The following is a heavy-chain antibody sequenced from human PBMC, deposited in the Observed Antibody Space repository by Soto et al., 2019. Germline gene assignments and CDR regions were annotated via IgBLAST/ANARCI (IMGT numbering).Heavy chain of an antibody. CDR2: ISPNNGNT. CDR3: ATIIMIFGMAHLGSYFDY. Sequence: QIQLMQSGAEVKRPGASVRVSCKASGYSFSDYGLSWVRQAPGQGLEWMGWISPNNGNTIYGEKFQGRVTMTTVTTTTTAYMELRSLTTDDAAVYYCATIIMIFGMAHLGSYFDYWGQGTLVAVSS. D-gene: IGHD3-3*01. J-gene: IGHJ4*02. CDR1: GYSFSDYG. V-gene: IGHV1-18*01.